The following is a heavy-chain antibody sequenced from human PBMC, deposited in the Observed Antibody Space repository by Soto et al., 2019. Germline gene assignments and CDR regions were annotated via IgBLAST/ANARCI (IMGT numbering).Heavy chain of an antibody. CDR1: GGSISSGGYS. Sequence: SETLSLTCAVPGGSISSGGYSWSWIRQPPGKGLEWIGYIYHSGSTYYNPSLKSRVTISVDRSKNQFSLKLSSVTAADTAVYYCARHSGAPGSGSYFANYYYYGMDVWGQGTKVTVSS. J-gene: IGHJ6*02. V-gene: IGHV4-30-2*01. CDR3: ARHSGAPGSGSYFANYYYYGMDV. D-gene: IGHD3-10*01. CDR2: IYHSGST.